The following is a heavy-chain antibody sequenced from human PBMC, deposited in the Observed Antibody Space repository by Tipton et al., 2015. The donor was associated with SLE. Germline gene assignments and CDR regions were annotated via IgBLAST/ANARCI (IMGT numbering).Heavy chain of an antibody. CDR2: IYHSGST. Sequence: TLSLTCAVSGGSISSGGYSWSWIRQPPGKGLEWIGYIYHSGSTYYNPSLKSRVTISVDRSKNQFSLKLSSVTAADTAVYYCARSRVPTARAITMVQGVTLNWFDPWGQGTLVTVSS. V-gene: IGHV4-30-2*01. J-gene: IGHJ5*02. CDR3: ARSRVPTARAITMVQGVTLNWFDP. D-gene: IGHD3-10*01. CDR1: GGSISSGGYS.